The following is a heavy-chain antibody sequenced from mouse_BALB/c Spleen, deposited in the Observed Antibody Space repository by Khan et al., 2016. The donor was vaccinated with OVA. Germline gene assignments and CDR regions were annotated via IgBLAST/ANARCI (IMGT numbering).Heavy chain of an antibody. D-gene: IGHD2-10*01. V-gene: IGHV2-6-1*01. J-gene: IGHJ4*01. CDR1: GFSLTNYG. CDR3: ARQPYYHYYIMDY. CDR2: IWSDGST. Sequence: QVQLKESGPALVAPSQSLSITCTISGFSLTNYGVHWVRQPPGKGLEWLVVIWSDGSTTYNSALKSRLSISKDNSKSQVFLKMNSIQTDDTAMYYCARQPYYHYYIMDYWGKGTSVTVSS.